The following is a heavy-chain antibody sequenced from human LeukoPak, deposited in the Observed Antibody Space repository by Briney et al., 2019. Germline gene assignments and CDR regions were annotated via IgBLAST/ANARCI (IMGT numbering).Heavy chain of an antibody. CDR2: IYPGDSDT. D-gene: IGHD2-2*01. J-gene: IGHJ5*02. CDR1: GYSFTNYW. CDR3: ARSITSWFDP. Sequence: GESLKISCKGAGYSFTNYWIGWARQMPGKGLEWMGTIYPGDSDTRYSPSFQGQVTISADKSISTAYLQWSSLKASDTAMYYCARSITSWFDPWGQGTLVTVSS. V-gene: IGHV5-51*01.